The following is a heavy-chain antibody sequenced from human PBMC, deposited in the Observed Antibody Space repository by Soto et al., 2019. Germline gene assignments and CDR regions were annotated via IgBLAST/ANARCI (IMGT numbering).Heavy chain of an antibody. V-gene: IGHV4-59*08. CDR1: GGSISSYY. Sequence: KPSETLSLTCTVSGGSISSYYWSWIRQPPGKGLEWIGYIYYSGSTNYNPSLKSRVTISVDTSKNQFSLKLSSVTAADTAVYYCARTEATGTFDYWGQGTLVTVSS. J-gene: IGHJ4*02. D-gene: IGHD4-17*01. CDR2: IYYSGST. CDR3: ARTEATGTFDY.